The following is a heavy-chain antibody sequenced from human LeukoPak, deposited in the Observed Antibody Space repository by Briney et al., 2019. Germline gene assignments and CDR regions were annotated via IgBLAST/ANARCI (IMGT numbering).Heavy chain of an antibody. Sequence: SETLSLTCSVSGYSIISYYWSWIRQPPGKGLEWIGDISYRGSTNYNPSLKSRVTISVATSKTHFSLRLTSVTAADTAVYFCASGSSGYDPWGQGTLVTVSS. CDR1: GYSIISYY. J-gene: IGHJ5*02. D-gene: IGHD5-12*01. CDR3: ASGSSGYDP. V-gene: IGHV4-59*01. CDR2: ISYRGST.